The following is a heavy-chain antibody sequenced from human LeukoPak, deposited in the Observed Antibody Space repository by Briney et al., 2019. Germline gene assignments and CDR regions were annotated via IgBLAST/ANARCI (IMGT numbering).Heavy chain of an antibody. D-gene: IGHD1-26*01. J-gene: IGHJ4*02. V-gene: IGHV4-61*02. CDR2: IYTSGST. CDR1: GGSISSGSYY. Sequence: SETLSLTCTVYGGSISSGSYYWSWIRQPAGKGLEWIGRIYTSGSTNYNPSLKSRVTISVDTSKNQFSLTLSSVTAADTAVYYCASAFRGQLGYFDYWGQGTLVTVSS. CDR3: ASAFRGQLGYFDY.